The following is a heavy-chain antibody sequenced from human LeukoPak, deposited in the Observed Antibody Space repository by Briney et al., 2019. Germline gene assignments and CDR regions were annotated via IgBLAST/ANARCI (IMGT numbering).Heavy chain of an antibody. D-gene: IGHD3-10*01. CDR1: GFTFSNYG. Sequence: GGSLRLSCAASGFTFSNYGMHWVRQAPGKGLERVAFIRYDGSNKYYSDSVKGRFTISRDNSKNTVYLQMNSLRAEDTAVYYCAVQDRGYWGQGTLVTVSS. J-gene: IGHJ4*02. V-gene: IGHV3-30*02. CDR2: IRYDGSNK. CDR3: AVQDRGY.